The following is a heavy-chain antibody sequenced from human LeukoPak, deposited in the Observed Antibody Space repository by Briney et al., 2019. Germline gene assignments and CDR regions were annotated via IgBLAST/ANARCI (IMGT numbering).Heavy chain of an antibody. CDR3: ARDAQRGFDYSNSLKY. CDR2: IWSDGTNR. V-gene: IGHV3-33*08. Sequence: PGGSLRLSCAASGFTFSSYNMNWVRQAPGKGLEWVAVIWSDGTNRFYADSVKGRFTISRDNSQNTVFLQMDSLRVKDTAIYYCARDAQRGFDYSNSLKYWGHGTLVTVSS. D-gene: IGHD4-11*01. J-gene: IGHJ4*01. CDR1: GFTFSSYN.